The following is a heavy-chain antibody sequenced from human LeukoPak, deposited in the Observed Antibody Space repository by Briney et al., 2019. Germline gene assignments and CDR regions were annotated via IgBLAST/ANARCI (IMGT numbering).Heavy chain of an antibody. Sequence: ASVKVSCEASGYTFTSHGITWVRQAPGQGLEWMGWIITNNGNIDYAQKLQGRVTMTADTSTSTAHMELRSLTSDDTAVYYCVKWTRSSGYSYDNWGQGTLVTVSS. CDR2: IITNNGNI. CDR3: VKWTRSSGYSYDN. V-gene: IGHV1-18*01. CDR1: GYTFTSHG. J-gene: IGHJ4*02. D-gene: IGHD2-2*01.